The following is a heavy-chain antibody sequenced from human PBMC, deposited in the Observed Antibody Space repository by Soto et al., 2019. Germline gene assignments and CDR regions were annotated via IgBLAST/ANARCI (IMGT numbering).Heavy chain of an antibody. J-gene: IGHJ4*02. Sequence: PGGSLRLSCAASGFTFSTYAMAWVRQAPGKGLEWVSGVSASGLNTDYAAPVKGRFTISRDDSKNTLYLQMNSLKTEDTAVYYCTTGLSSGYYNFDYWGQGTPVTVSS. CDR3: TTGLSSGYYNFDY. CDR2: VSASGLNT. CDR1: GFTFSTYA. V-gene: IGHV3-23*01. D-gene: IGHD3-22*01.